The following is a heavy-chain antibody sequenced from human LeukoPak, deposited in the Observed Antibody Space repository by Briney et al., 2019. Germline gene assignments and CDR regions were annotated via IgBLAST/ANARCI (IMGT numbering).Heavy chain of an antibody. Sequence: SETLSLTCTVSGGSISSGGYYWSWIRQHPGKGLEWIGYIYYSGSTYYNPSLKSRVTISVDTPKNQFSLKLSSVTAADTAVYYCARGGGRNWFDPWGQGILVTVSS. CDR3: ARGGGRNWFDP. V-gene: IGHV4-31*03. CDR1: GGSISSGGYY. D-gene: IGHD3-16*01. J-gene: IGHJ5*02. CDR2: IYYSGST.